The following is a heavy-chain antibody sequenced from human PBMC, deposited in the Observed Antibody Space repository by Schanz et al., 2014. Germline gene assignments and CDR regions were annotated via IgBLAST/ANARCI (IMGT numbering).Heavy chain of an antibody. V-gene: IGHV1-69*04. Sequence: QVQLVQSGVEVKRPGASVRVSCKASGGTFSSSTLTWVRQAPGQGLEWMGRIIPILGITNVAQTFQDRVTITADKSTSTAYMELSSLRSEDTAVYYCARGLGDERWLDLNEAFDIWGQGTIVTVSS. D-gene: IGHD6-19*01. CDR3: ARGLGDERWLDLNEAFDI. J-gene: IGHJ3*02. CDR2: IIPILGIT. CDR1: GGTFSSST.